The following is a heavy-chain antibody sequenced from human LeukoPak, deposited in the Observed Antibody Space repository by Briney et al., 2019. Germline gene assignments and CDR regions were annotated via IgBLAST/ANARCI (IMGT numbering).Heavy chain of an antibody. CDR3: ARVSAGVIGMKDVFDI. D-gene: IGHD3-16*02. J-gene: IGHJ3*02. Sequence: PGGSLRLSCAASGFTFGRYSMSWVRQAPGKGLEWVSSISGSSSYIYYADSVKGRFTISRHNAKNSLYLQMNSLRAEDTAVYYCARVSAGVIGMKDVFDIWGQGTMVTVSS. V-gene: IGHV3-21*01. CDR2: ISGSSSYI. CDR1: GFTFGRYS.